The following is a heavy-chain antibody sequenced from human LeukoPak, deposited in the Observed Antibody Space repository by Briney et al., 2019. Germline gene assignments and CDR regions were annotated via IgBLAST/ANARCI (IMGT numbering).Heavy chain of an antibody. J-gene: IGHJ5*02. Sequence: ASETLSLTCTVSGGSVSSGSDYWSWIRQPPGKGLEWIGYIYDSGSTNYNPSLKSRVTVSVDTSKNHFSLRLSSVTAADTAVYYRAREYTPKWVDPRGQGNLGTGSS. CDR2: IYDSGST. CDR3: AREYTPKWVDP. CDR1: GGSVSSGSDY. D-gene: IGHD2-2*02. V-gene: IGHV4-61*03.